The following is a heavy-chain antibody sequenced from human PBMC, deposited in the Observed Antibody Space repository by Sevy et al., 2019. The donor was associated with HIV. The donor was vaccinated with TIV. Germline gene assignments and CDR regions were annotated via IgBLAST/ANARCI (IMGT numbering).Heavy chain of an antibody. CDR2: IYSNGNS. Sequence: SETLSLTCTVSGGSITSYSWSWIRQPAGKGLEWLGRIYSNGNSNYNPSLKSRVTMSVDTSKNHFSLKLTSVNAADTAVYFCAREGGASSAWFENWFGPWGQGTLVTVSS. V-gene: IGHV4-4*07. CDR3: AREGGASSAWFENWFGP. J-gene: IGHJ5*02. CDR1: GGSITSYS. D-gene: IGHD6-19*01.